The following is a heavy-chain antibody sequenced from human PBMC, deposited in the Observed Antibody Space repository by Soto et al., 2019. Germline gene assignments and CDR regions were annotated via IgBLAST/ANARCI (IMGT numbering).Heavy chain of an antibody. D-gene: IGHD6-19*01. V-gene: IGHV5-51*01. Sequence: GESLKISCKGSGYSFTSYWIGWVRQMPGKGLEWMGIIYPGDSDTRYSPSFQGQVTISADKSISTAYLQWSSLKASDTAMYYCARRRHSSGWFYYFDYWGQGTLVTVSS. CDR3: ARRRHSSGWFYYFDY. CDR2: IYPGDSDT. J-gene: IGHJ4*02. CDR1: GYSFTSYW.